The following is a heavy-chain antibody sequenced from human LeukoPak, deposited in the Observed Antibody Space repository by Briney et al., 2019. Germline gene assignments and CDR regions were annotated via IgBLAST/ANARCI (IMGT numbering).Heavy chain of an antibody. CDR2: MSDTGNSI. J-gene: IGHJ4*02. Sequence: GGSLRLSCAASGFTFSDYYMNWIRRAPGKGLEWVSYMSDTGNSIYYADSVKGRFTISRDNAKNSLYLQMNSLRAEDTAIYYCASLCSGGSCYRGDYWGQGTLVTVSS. CDR1: GFTFSDYY. V-gene: IGHV3-11*04. CDR3: ASLCSGGSCYRGDY. D-gene: IGHD2-15*01.